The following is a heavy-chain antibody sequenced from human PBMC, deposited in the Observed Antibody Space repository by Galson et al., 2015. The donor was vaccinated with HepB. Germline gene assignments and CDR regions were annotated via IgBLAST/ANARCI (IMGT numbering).Heavy chain of an antibody. CDR3: ARPRIAAPNWFDP. CDR2: ISYDGSNK. CDR1: GFTFSSYG. D-gene: IGHD6-13*01. V-gene: IGHV3-30*03. Sequence: SLRLSCAASGFTFSSYGMHWVRQAPGKGLEWVAVISYDGSNKYYADSVKGRFAISRDNSKNTLYLQMNSLRAEDTAVYYCARPRIAAPNWFDPWGQGTLVIVSS. J-gene: IGHJ5*02.